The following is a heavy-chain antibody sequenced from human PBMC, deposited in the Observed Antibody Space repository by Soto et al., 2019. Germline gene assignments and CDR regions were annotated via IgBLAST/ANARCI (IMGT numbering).Heavy chain of an antibody. J-gene: IGHJ1*01. CDR3: ATEYYETRDYSKMD. D-gene: IGHD3-16*01. Sequence: QVQLQESGPGLVKPSETLSLTCIVSGASVSRSGYYWSWIRQSPGKGLECIGHIYYSGHTKYNPSLESRVTISIDTSKNHFSLRLSSVTVADTAIYYCATEYYETRDYSKMDWGQGTLVTVSS. CDR2: IYYSGHT. V-gene: IGHV4-61*03. CDR1: GASVSRSGYY.